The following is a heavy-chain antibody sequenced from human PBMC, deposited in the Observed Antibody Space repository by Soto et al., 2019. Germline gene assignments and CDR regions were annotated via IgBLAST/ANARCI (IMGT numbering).Heavy chain of an antibody. CDR2: ISGSGFKK. V-gene: IGHV3-23*01. J-gene: IGHJ5*02. D-gene: IGHD1-26*01. Sequence: GGSLRLSCAASGFIFENFGMSWVRQAPGKGLEWISSISGSGFKKYYADSVKGRFTISRDNSKSTVYLELNSLSAEDTAVYHCAKNQGVELVPLATVDWFDPWGQGSVVTVSS. CDR3: AKNQGVELVPLATVDWFDP. CDR1: GFIFENFG.